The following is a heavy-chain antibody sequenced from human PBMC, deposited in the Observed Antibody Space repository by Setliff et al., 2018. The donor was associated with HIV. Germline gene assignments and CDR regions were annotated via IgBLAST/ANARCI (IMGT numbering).Heavy chain of an antibody. V-gene: IGHV4-39*01. CDR3: ARHGAFYYYYYMDV. CDR2: IYYSGST. J-gene: IGHJ6*03. CDR1: GDSIGSSSYY. Sequence: SETLSLTCTVSGDSIGSSSYYWAWIRQPPGRGLEWIGNIYYSGSTYYNPSLKTRVTISVDGSKNQFSLKLKSVTAADTAVYYCARHGAFYYYYYMDVWGKGTTVTVSS.